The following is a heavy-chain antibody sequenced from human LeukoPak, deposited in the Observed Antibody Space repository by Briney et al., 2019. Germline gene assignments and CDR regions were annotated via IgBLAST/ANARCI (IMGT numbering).Heavy chain of an antibody. CDR2: IKQDGSEK. Sequence: GGSLRLSCAASGSTFSSNWMSWVRQAPGKGLEWVANIKQDGSEKYYVDSVKGRFTISRDNAKNSLYLQMNSLRAEDTAVYYCALDRIAVAGLGDYWGQGTLVTVSS. CDR3: ALDRIAVAGLGDY. CDR1: GSTFSSNW. D-gene: IGHD6-19*01. J-gene: IGHJ4*02. V-gene: IGHV3-7*01.